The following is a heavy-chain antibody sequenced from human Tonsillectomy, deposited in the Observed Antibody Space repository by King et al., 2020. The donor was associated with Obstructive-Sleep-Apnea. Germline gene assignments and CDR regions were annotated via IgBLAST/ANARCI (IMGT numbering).Heavy chain of an antibody. CDR1: GFTFDDYA. J-gene: IGHJ4*02. D-gene: IGHD6-13*01. CDR3: AKDGGSSSWYVTPYFDY. Sequence: VQLVESGGVVVQPGGSLRLSCAASGFTFDDYAMHWVRQAPGKGLEWVSLISWDGGSTYYADSVKGRFTISRDNSKNSLYLQMNSLRAEDTALYYCAKDGGSSSWYVTPYFDYWGQGTLVTVSS. V-gene: IGHV3-43D*03. CDR2: ISWDGGST.